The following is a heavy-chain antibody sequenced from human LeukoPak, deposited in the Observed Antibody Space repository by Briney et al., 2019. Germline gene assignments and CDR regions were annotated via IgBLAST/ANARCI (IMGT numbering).Heavy chain of an antibody. J-gene: IGHJ4*02. V-gene: IGHV6-1*01. CDR3: TRGETGVGTSFDY. D-gene: IGHD3-10*01. Sequence: SQTLSLTCAISGDNVSSNSAAWNWIRQSPSRGLEWLGRIYYRSKWYNDYAVSVKSRITISPDTSKNQFSLQLNSVTPEDTAVYYCTRGETGVGTSFDYWGQGTLVTVSS. CDR2: IYYRSKWYN. CDR1: GDNVSSNSAA.